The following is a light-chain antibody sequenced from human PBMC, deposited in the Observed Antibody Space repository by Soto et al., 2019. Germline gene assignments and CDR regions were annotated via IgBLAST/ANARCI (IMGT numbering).Light chain of an antibody. V-gene: IGKV3D-15*01. CDR2: DAS. Sequence: EIVLTQSPATLSVSPGERATLSCRASQSVSSNYLAWYQQKLGQAPRLLIYDASRRATGIPDRVSGSGSGTDFTLTISSLKSEDFAVYHCQQYNNWPPFTFGPGTKVDIK. CDR1: QSVSSN. CDR3: QQYNNWPPFT. J-gene: IGKJ3*01.